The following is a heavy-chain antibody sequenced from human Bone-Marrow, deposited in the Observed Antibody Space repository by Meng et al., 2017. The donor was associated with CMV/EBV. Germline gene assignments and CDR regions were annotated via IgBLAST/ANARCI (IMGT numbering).Heavy chain of an antibody. V-gene: IGHV3-23*01. CDR2: IRGSTGST. Sequence: CADSGLTFSNYAMSWVRQAPGNGLEWVSAIRGSTGSTFYADSVKGRFTISRDNAKNTLYLQMDSLRAEDTAVYYCAIGDGGRYWSYWGRGTLVTVSS. CDR1: GLTFSNYA. D-gene: IGHD1-26*01. CDR3: AIGDGGRYWSY. J-gene: IGHJ4*02.